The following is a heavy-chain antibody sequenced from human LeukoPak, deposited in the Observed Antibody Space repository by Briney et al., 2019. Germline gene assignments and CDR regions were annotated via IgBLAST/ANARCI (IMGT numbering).Heavy chain of an antibody. D-gene: IGHD3-22*01. J-gene: IGHJ4*02. CDR3: AKKVYYDSSGYIDY. CDR1: GFTLSSYA. Sequence: AGGSLRLSCAASGFTLSSYAMGWGPQAPGKGLEWVSAISGSGGSTYDADSVKGRFTISRDNSKNTLYLQMNSLRAEDTAVYYCAKKVYYDSSGYIDYWGQGTLVTVSS. V-gene: IGHV3-23*01. CDR2: ISGSGGST.